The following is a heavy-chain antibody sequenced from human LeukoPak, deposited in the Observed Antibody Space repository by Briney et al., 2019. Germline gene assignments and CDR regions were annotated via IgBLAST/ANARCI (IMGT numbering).Heavy chain of an antibody. D-gene: IGHD3-3*01. Sequence: GGSLRLSCAASGFTFSSYGMHWVRQAPGKGLEWVAVIWYDGSNKYYADSVKGRFTISRDNSKNTLYLQMNSLRAEDTAVYYCARDDFAWGFRTYYDFWSGPQRAYYYYGMDVWGQGTTVTVSS. CDR2: IWYDGSNK. V-gene: IGHV3-33*01. CDR1: GFTFSSYG. CDR3: ARDDFAWGFRTYYDFWSGPQRAYYYYGMDV. J-gene: IGHJ6*02.